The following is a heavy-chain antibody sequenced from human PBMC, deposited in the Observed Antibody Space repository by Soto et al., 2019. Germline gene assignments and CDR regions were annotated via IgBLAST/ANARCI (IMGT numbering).Heavy chain of an antibody. J-gene: IGHJ5*02. CDR1: GGSIRSYS. D-gene: IGHD3-22*01. CDR2: FYYSGST. Sequence: SETLSLTCTVSGGSIRSYSWSWIRQPPGKGLEWIGYFYYSGSTNYNPSLKSRVTISVDTSKNQFSLKLSSVTAADTAVYYCARHLGYDSSGYYRNWFDPWGQGTLVTVSS. V-gene: IGHV4-59*08. CDR3: ARHLGYDSSGYYRNWFDP.